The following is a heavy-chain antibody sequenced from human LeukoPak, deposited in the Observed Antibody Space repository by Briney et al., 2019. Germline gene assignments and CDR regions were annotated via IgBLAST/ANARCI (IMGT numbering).Heavy chain of an antibody. D-gene: IGHD2-15*01. CDR3: AREGRYCGGGRCSYMDV. Sequence: PSETLSLTCTVSGYSISSGYYWDWIRQPPGKGLEWIGSIYHSGSPYYNSSLKSRVTISVDTSKNQFSLKLSSVTAADTAVYYCAREGRYCGGGRCSYMDVWGKGTMVTVSS. CDR2: IYHSGSP. CDR1: GYSISSGYY. V-gene: IGHV4-38-2*02. J-gene: IGHJ6*03.